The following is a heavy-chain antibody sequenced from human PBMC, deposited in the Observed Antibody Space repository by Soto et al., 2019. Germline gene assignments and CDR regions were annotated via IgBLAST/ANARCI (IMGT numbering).Heavy chain of an antibody. CDR2: ISGSGGST. CDR3: AKKATIQLGYCSGGSRKMDY. J-gene: IGHJ4*02. CDR1: GFTFSSYA. D-gene: IGHD2-15*01. Sequence: EVQLLESGGGLVQPGGSLRLSCAASGFTFSSYAMSWVRQAPGKGLEWVSAISGSGGSTNYADSVQGRFTISRANSTNTLSLQMHGLGAEVTAIYLCAKKATIQLGYCSGGSRKMDYWGEGTLVTVSS. V-gene: IGHV3-23*01.